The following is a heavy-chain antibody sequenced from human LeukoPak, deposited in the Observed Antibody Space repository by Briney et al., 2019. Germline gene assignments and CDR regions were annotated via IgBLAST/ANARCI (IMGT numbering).Heavy chain of an antibody. J-gene: IGHJ6*03. Sequence: ASVKVSCKASGYTFTSYAMNWVRQAPGQGLEWMGWINPNSGGTNYAQKFQGRVTMTRDTSISTAYMELSRLRSDDTAVYYCARGELLGTYYYYMDVWGKGTTVTVSS. V-gene: IGHV1-2*02. CDR3: ARGELLGTYYYYMDV. CDR1: GYTFTSYA. CDR2: INPNSGGT. D-gene: IGHD1-26*01.